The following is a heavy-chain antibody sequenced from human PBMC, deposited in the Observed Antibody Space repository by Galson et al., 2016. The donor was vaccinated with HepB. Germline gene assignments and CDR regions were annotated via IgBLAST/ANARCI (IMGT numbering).Heavy chain of an antibody. CDR3: AKGTLSFWFDP. Sequence: SLRLSCAASGFTFTNYGMHWVRQAPGTGLEWVAVISKDGNNKEYGDSVKGRFTISRDNPKNTVFLQMSSLRVEDTAVHYCAKGTLSFWFDPRGQGTLVTVSS. V-gene: IGHV3-30*18. CDR2: ISKDGNNK. J-gene: IGHJ5*02. CDR1: GFTFTNYG.